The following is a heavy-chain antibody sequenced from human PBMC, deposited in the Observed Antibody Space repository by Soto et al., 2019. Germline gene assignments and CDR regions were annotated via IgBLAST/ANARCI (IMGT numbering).Heavy chain of an antibody. J-gene: IGHJ4*02. V-gene: IGHV3-13*01. D-gene: IGHD2-2*01. CDR1: GFTFSSYD. Sequence: GGSLRLSCAASGFTFSSYDMHWVRQATGKGLEWVSAIGTAGDTYYPGSVKGRFTISRENAKNSLYLQMNSLRAGDTAVYYCASYRTYCSSTSCYGIFDYWGQGTLVTVSS. CDR3: ASYRTYCSSTSCYGIFDY. CDR2: IGTAGDT.